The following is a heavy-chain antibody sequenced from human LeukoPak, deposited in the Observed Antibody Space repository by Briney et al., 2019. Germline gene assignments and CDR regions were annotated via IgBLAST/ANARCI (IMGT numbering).Heavy chain of an antibody. Sequence: GGSLRLSCAASGFTFSSYSMNWVRQAPGKGLEWVSSISSSSSYIYYADSVKGRFTISRDNAKNSLYLQMNSLRAEDTAVYYCAVERWLVLSYWGQGTLVTVSS. CDR2: ISSSSSYI. CDR3: AVERWLVLSY. V-gene: IGHV3-21*01. J-gene: IGHJ4*02. CDR1: GFTFSSYS. D-gene: IGHD6-19*01.